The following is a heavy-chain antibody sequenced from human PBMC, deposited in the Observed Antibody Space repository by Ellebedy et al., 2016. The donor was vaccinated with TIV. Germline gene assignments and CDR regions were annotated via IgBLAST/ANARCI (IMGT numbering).Heavy chain of an antibody. V-gene: IGHV3-30*03. J-gene: IGHJ4*02. CDR1: GFTFSSYG. D-gene: IGHD6-19*01. CDR3: ARGGRDQWLIDY. Sequence: GESLKISCAASGFTFSSYGMHWVRQAPGKGLEWVAVISYDGSNKYYADSVKGRFSISRDNSKNTFYVQMNSLRAEDTAVYYCARGGRDQWLIDYWGQGTLVTVSS. CDR2: ISYDGSNK.